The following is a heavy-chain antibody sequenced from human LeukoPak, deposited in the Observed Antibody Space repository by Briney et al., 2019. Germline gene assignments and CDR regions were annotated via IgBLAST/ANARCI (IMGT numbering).Heavy chain of an antibody. V-gene: IGHV3-30*03. J-gene: IGHJ4*02. CDR1: GFTFSSYD. D-gene: IGHD6-25*01. CDR3: ARDLLGPLAAP. CDR2: ISYDGSNK. Sequence: GGSLRLSCAASGFTFSSYDMHWVRQAPGKGLEWVAVISYDGSNKYYADSVKGRFTISRDNAKNSLYLQMNSLRAEDTAVYYCARDLLGPLAAPWGQGTLVTVSS.